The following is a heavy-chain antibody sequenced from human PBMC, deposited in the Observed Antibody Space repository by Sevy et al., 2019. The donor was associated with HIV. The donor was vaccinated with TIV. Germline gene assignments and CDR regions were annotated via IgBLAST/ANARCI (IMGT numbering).Heavy chain of an antibody. Sequence: GGSLRLSCEASGFSFRRYAMHWVRQAPGKGLEWLTVISYDGRNEYYVDSVKGRFTISRDNSKNTLYLQMNSLRPEDTAIYYCARDGGGDHFDYWGQGTLVTVSS. CDR1: GFSFRRYA. CDR2: ISYDGRNE. J-gene: IGHJ4*02. CDR3: ARDGGGDHFDY. D-gene: IGHD2-21*02. V-gene: IGHV3-30*04.